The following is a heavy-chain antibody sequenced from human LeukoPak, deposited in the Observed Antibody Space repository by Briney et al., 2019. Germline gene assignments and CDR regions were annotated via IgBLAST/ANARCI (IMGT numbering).Heavy chain of an antibody. V-gene: IGHV1-18*04. Sequence: GASVKVSCKASGYTFTSYGISWVRQAPGRGLEWMGWISAYNGNTDYAQKLQGRVTMTTDTSTSTAYMELRSLRSDDTAVYYCARQPSGYEPFDYWGQGTLVTVSS. CDR1: GYTFTSYG. CDR2: ISAYNGNT. J-gene: IGHJ4*02. D-gene: IGHD5-12*01. CDR3: ARQPSGYEPFDY.